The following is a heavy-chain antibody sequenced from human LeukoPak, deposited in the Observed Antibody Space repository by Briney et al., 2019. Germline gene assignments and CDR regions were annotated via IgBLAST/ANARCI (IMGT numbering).Heavy chain of an antibody. Sequence: WSLRLSCAASGFTFSSYSMNWVRQAPGKGLEWVSSISSSSSYIYYADSVKGRFTISRDNAKNSLYLQMNSLRAEDTAVYYCARAAVAGTGGFDYWGQGTLVTVPS. CDR1: GFTFSSYS. V-gene: IGHV3-21*01. CDR3: ARAAVAGTGGFDY. J-gene: IGHJ4*02. CDR2: ISSSSSYI. D-gene: IGHD6-19*01.